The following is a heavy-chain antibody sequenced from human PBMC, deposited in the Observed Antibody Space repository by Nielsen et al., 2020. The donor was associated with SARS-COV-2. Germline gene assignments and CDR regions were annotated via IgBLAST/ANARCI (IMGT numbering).Heavy chain of an antibody. V-gene: IGHV1-2*04. CDR2: INPNSGGT. Sequence: ASVKVSCKASGYTFTGYYMHWVRQAPGQGLEWMGWINPNSGGTNYAQKFQGWVTMTRDTSISTAYMELSRLRSDDTAVYYCARDLTVVTASPYSYYYGMDVWGQGTTVTVSS. CDR3: ARDLTVVTASPYSYYYGMDV. CDR1: GYTFTGYY. D-gene: IGHD2-21*02. J-gene: IGHJ6*02.